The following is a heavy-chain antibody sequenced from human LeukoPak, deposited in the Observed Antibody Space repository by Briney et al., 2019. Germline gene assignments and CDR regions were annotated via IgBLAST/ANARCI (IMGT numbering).Heavy chain of an antibody. J-gene: IGHJ6*03. CDR3: GRGDSSSSVYYYYMDV. V-gene: IGHV1-69*05. CDR1: GGTFRSYA. Sequence: SVKVSCKVSGGTFRSYAISWARQAPGQGLEWMGGIIPMFGAANYAPKFRDRVTITTDDSTSTAYMELSSLRSEDTAMYYCGRGDSSSSVYYYYMDVWGKGTTVTVSS. D-gene: IGHD6-6*01. CDR2: IIPMFGAA.